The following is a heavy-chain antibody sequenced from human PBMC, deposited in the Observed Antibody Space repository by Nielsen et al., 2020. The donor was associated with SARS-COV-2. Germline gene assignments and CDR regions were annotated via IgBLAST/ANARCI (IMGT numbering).Heavy chain of an antibody. CDR1: GFTFSSYG. CDR2: ISYDGSNE. J-gene: IGHJ5*02. Sequence: GESLKISCAASGFTFSSYGMQWVRQAPGKGLEWVAVISYDGSNEYYADSVKGRFTISRDNSKNTVYLQMNSLRAEDTAVYYCARWDSGWLKGLAWGQGTLVTVSS. CDR3: ARWDSGWLKGLA. V-gene: IGHV3-30*03. D-gene: IGHD6-19*01.